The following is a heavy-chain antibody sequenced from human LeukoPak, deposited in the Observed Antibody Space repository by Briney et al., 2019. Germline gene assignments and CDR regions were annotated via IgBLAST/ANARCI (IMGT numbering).Heavy chain of an antibody. CDR2: IYTSGST. J-gene: IGHJ5*02. CDR3: AKYNISSFWFDP. Sequence: SETLSLTCTVSGGSISSYYWSWIRQPAGKGLEWIGRIYTSGSTNYNPSLKSRVTISVDTSKNQFSLKLSSVTAADTAVYYCAKYNISSFWFDPWGQGTLVTVSS. CDR1: GGSISSYY. D-gene: IGHD6-6*01. V-gene: IGHV4-4*07.